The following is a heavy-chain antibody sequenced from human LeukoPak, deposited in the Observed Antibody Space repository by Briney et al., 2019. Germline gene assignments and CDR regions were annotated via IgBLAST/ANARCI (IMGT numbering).Heavy chain of an antibody. CDR1: GFTFGDYA. CDR2: IRSKAYGGTT. V-gene: IGHV3-49*04. D-gene: IGHD3-10*01. J-gene: IGHJ4*02. CDR3: NTYLGVLDLSYLEY. Sequence: PGGSLRLSCAASGFTFGDYAMSWVRQAPGKGLEWVGFIRSKAYGGTTEYAASVKGRFTISRDDSKSIAYLQMNSLKTEDTAVYYCNTYLGVLDLSYLEYWGQGTLVTVPS.